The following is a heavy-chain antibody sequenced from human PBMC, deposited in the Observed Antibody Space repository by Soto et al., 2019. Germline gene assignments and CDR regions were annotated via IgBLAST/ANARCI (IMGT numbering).Heavy chain of an antibody. CDR1: GDSVSSNSAA. D-gene: IGHD2-2*02. Sequence: PSQTLSLTCAISGDSVSSNSAAWNWIRQSPSRGLEWLGRTYYRSKWYNDYAVSVKGRITINPDTSKNQFSLRLNSVTPEDTAVYYCAREEVQFCSSTSCYMSYYYGMDVWGQGTTVTVSS. J-gene: IGHJ6*02. V-gene: IGHV6-1*01. CDR3: AREEVQFCSSTSCYMSYYYGMDV. CDR2: TYYRSKWYN.